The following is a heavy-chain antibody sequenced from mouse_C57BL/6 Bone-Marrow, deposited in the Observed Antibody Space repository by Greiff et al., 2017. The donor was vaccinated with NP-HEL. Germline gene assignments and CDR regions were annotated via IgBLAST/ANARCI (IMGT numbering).Heavy chain of an antibody. CDR3: ARWGYYDY. V-gene: IGHV1-82*01. CDR1: GYAFSSSW. Sequence: VQLQQSGPELVKPGASVKISCKASGYAFSSSWMHWVQQRPGKGLEWIGRIYPGDGDTNYNGKFKGKATLTADKSSSTAYMQLSSLTSEDSAVYFCARWGYYDYWGQGTTLTVSS. J-gene: IGHJ2*01. CDR2: IYPGDGDT. D-gene: IGHD1-1*01.